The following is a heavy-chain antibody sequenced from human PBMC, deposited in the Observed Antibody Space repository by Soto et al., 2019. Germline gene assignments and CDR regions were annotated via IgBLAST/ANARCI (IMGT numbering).Heavy chain of an antibody. CDR1: GGSISRYY. CDR3: VRHVTGTTAYV. V-gene: IGHV4-59*01. D-gene: IGHD1-20*01. CDR2: IYYSGST. Sequence: PLENLSLTCTVSGGSISRYYLSWIRQPPGKGREWIVYIYYSGSTNYYPSLKSRVTISVDTSKNQFSLKLSSVTAADSAVYYCVRHVTGTTAYVWGKGTTVTVSS. J-gene: IGHJ6*04.